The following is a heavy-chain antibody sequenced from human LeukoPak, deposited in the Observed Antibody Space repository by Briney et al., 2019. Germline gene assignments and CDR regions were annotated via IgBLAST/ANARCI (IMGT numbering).Heavy chain of an antibody. J-gene: IGHJ6*03. V-gene: IGHV4-4*07. Sequence: SETLSLTCTVSGGSISSYYWSWIRQPAGKGLEWIGRIYTSGSTNYNPSLKSRVTMSVDTSKNQFSLELSSVTAADTAVYYCARAMEDGGYDSYYYYYYMDVWGKGTTVTVSS. CDR1: GGSISSYY. CDR3: ARAMEDGGYDSYYYYYYMDV. CDR2: IYTSGST. D-gene: IGHD5-12*01.